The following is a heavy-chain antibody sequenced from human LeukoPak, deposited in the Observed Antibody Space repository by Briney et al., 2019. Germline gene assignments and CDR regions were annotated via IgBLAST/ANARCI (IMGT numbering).Heavy chain of an antibody. Sequence: GGSLRLSCAASGFTFTNYAMSWVRQAPGKGLEWVSGISGGGGSTYYADSVKGRFTISKDNSKNTLYLQTNSLRAEDTAVYYCARTAITSVSPYYFDYWGQGTLVTVSS. J-gene: IGHJ4*02. CDR2: ISGGGGST. D-gene: IGHD3-16*01. CDR3: ARTAITSVSPYYFDY. V-gene: IGHV3-23*01. CDR1: GFTFTNYA.